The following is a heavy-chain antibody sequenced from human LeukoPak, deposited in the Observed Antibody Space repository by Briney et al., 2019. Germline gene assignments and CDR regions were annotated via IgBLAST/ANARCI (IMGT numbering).Heavy chain of an antibody. V-gene: IGHV4-59*08. CDR2: VQYDGNT. CDR3: ASRTWAAAYFQH. D-gene: IGHD1/OR15-1a*01. CDR1: GGLSSGCY. Sequence: SETLSLKCSVAGGLSSGCYWCWIRQPPGKGLKWIGYVQYDGNTNYNPSLKSRVTISVDTSKNQFSLKLSSVTAADTAVYYCASRTWAAAYFQHWGQGALVTVSS. J-gene: IGHJ1*01.